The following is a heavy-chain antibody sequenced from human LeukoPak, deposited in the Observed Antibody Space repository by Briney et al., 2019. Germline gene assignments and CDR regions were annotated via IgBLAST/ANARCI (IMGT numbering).Heavy chain of an antibody. CDR3: ARDRERAPIDAFDI. D-gene: IGHD1-26*01. V-gene: IGHV1-69*13. CDR1: GGTFSSYA. J-gene: IGHJ3*02. Sequence: SVKVSCKASGGTFSSYAISWVRQAPGQGLEWMGGIIPIFGTANYAQKFQGRVTITADESTSTAYMELSSLRSEDTAVYYCARDRERAPIDAFDIWGQGTMVTVSS. CDR2: IIPIFGTA.